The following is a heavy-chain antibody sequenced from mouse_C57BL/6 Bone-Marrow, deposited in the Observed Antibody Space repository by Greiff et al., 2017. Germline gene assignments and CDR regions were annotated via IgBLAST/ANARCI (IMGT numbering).Heavy chain of an antibody. Sequence: VQRVESGAELARPGASVKLSCTASGYTFTSYGIRWVKQRTGQGLEWIGEIYPRNGNTYYNEKFQGKATLTADKSSSTAYMELRSLTSEDSAVYFCARCGYGSGHHWYVDVGCRGTTITVS. V-gene: IGHV1-81*01. D-gene: IGHD1-1*01. CDR1: GYTFTSYG. J-gene: IGHJ1*03. CDR2: IYPRNGNT. CDR3: ARCGYGSGHHWYVDV.